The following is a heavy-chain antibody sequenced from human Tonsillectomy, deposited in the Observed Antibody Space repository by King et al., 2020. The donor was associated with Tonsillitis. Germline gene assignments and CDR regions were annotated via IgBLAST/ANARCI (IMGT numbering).Heavy chain of an antibody. Sequence: VQLVQSGAEVKKPGESLKISCKGSGYSFTSYWIAWVRQMPGKGLEWMGIIYPGDSETRYSPSFQGQGTISDDNSISTAYLQWSSLKASDTAMYYCARHSRHYDSHYMDVWGKGTTVTVSS. CDR3: ARHSRHYDSHYMDV. J-gene: IGHJ6*03. V-gene: IGHV5-51*01. CDR2: IYPGDSET. CDR1: GYSFTSYW. D-gene: IGHD3-22*01.